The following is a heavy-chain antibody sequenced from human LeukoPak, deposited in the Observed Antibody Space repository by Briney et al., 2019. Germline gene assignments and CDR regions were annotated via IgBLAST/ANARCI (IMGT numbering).Heavy chain of an antibody. Sequence: GASVKVSCKASGYTFTGYYMHWVRQAPGQGLEWMGWINPNSGGTNYAQKFQGRVTMTRDTSISTAYMELSRLRSDDTAVYYCARAFEGDYYDSSGYYYYMDVWGKGTTVTISS. CDR2: INPNSGGT. D-gene: IGHD3-22*01. V-gene: IGHV1-2*02. CDR1: GYTFTGYY. J-gene: IGHJ6*03. CDR3: ARAFEGDYYDSSGYYYYMDV.